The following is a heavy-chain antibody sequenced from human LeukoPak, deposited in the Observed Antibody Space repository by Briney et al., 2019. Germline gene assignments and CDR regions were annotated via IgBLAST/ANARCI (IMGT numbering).Heavy chain of an antibody. CDR3: ARGSVHYYGMDV. Sequence: NPSETLSLTCGVSGYSISSSNWLGWIRQPPGKGLEWIGYIYYSWSTHYNPSLKSRVTMSVDTSKNQFSLKLSSVTAVDTAVYYCARGSVHYYGMDVWGQGTTVTVSS. D-gene: IGHD3-10*01. CDR2: IYYSWST. CDR1: GYSISSSNW. V-gene: IGHV4-28*03. J-gene: IGHJ6*02.